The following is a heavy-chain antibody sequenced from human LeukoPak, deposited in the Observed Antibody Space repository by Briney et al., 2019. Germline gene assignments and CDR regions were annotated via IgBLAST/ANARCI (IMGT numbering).Heavy chain of an antibody. CDR2: IYYSGST. Sequence: PSETLSLTCTVSGGSISSSSYYWGWIRQPPGKGLEWIGSIYYSGSTYYNPSLKSRVTISVDTSKNQFSLKLSSVTAADTAVYYCARGSILLLWFGEFGYYFDYWGQGTLVTVSS. D-gene: IGHD3-10*01. J-gene: IGHJ4*02. CDR1: GGSISSSSYY. V-gene: IGHV4-39*07. CDR3: ARGSILLLWFGEFGYYFDY.